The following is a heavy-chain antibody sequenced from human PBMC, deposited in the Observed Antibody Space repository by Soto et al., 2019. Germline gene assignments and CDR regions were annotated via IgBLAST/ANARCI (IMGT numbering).Heavy chain of an antibody. CDR1: GGSVSGSY. V-gene: IGHV4-59*02. CDR3: ARVVNSGYSDY. J-gene: IGHJ4*02. D-gene: IGHD3-22*01. CDR2: IHYSGST. Sequence: QVQLQESGPGLEKPSETLSLTCTVSGGSVSGSYWSWIRQPPGKGLEWIGYIHYSGSTKYNPSLKRRVTISVDTSKNQFSLKLSSVTAADTAVYYCARVVNSGYSDYWGQGTLVTVSS.